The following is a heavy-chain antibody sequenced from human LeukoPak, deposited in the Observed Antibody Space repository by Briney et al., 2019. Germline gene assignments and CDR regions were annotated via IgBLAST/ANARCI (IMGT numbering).Heavy chain of an antibody. Sequence: GGSLRLSCAASGFTFSFYSMNWVRQAPGKGLEWVSSMSVSSGLIYYADSVKGRFTVSRDNSKNALYLQMNRLRAEDTAVYYCAREFGGSASGAGYWGQGTLVTVSS. V-gene: IGHV3-21*01. CDR3: AREFGGSASGAGY. CDR2: MSVSSGLI. D-gene: IGHD3-10*01. J-gene: IGHJ4*02. CDR1: GFTFSFYS.